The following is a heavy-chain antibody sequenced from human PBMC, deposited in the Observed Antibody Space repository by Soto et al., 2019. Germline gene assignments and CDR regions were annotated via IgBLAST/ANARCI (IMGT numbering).Heavy chain of an antibody. D-gene: IGHD6-19*01. Sequence: GGSLRLSCAASGFTFSSYAMSWVRQAPGKGLEWVSAISGSGGSTYYADSVKGRFTISRDNSKNTLYLQMNSLRAEDTAVYYCAKDWRAVADPYYYYYMDVWGKGTTVTVSS. CDR3: AKDWRAVADPYYYYYMDV. CDR2: ISGSGGST. J-gene: IGHJ6*03. V-gene: IGHV3-23*01. CDR1: GFTFSSYA.